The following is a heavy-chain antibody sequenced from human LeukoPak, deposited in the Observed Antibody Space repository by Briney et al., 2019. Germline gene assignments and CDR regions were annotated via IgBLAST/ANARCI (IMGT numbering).Heavy chain of an antibody. J-gene: IGHJ4*02. V-gene: IGHV3-15*01. CDR2: IKSKTDGGTT. CDR1: GFTFRNAW. D-gene: IGHD3-9*01. Sequence: PGGSLRLSCGASGFTFRNAWMSWVRQAPGKGLEWVGRIKSKTDGGTTDYAAPVKGRFTISRDDSKNTLYLQMNSLKTEDTAVYYCTTDFISYYDILTGYYTSVDYWGQGTLVTVSS. CDR3: TTDFISYYDILTGYYTSVDY.